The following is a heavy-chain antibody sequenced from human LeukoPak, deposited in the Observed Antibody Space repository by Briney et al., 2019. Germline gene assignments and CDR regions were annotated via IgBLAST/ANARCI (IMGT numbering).Heavy chain of an antibody. J-gene: IGHJ4*02. CDR1: GFTFSSYA. Sequence: PGGSLRLSCAASGFTFSSYAMSWVRQAPGKGLEWVSAISGSGGSTYYADSVKGRFTISRDNSKNTLYLQMNSLRAEDTAVYYCAKSLHYYDSSGYYQTAYYWGQGTLVTVSS. D-gene: IGHD3-22*01. V-gene: IGHV3-23*01. CDR2: ISGSGGST. CDR3: AKSLHYYDSSGYYQTAYY.